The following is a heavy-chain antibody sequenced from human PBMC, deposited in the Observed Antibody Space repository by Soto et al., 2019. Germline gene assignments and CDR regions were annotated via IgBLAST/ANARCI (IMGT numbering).Heavy chain of an antibody. J-gene: IGHJ5*02. CDR3: ARDTAFIASGLFDP. D-gene: IGHD3-22*01. Sequence: LRLSCAASGFTFSDYYMSWIRQAPGKGLEWISYISDSATSIYYADSVKGRFTVSRDNAKKSLYLHMNSLRAEDTAVYYCARDTAFIASGLFDPWGQGTLVTVSS. V-gene: IGHV3-11*01. CDR2: ISDSATSI. CDR1: GFTFSDYY.